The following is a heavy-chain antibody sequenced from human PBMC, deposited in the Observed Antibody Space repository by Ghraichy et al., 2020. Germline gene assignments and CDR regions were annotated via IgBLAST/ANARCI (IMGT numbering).Heavy chain of an antibody. Sequence: AISSSGGTTPYADSVKGRFTISRDNSKNTLYLQMNSLRAEDTAVYYCAKSPQAAVLYYFDYCGQ. D-gene: IGHD6-13*01. V-gene: IGHV3-23*01. J-gene: IGHJ4*02. CDR2: ISSSGGTT. CDR3: AKSPQAAVLYYFDY.